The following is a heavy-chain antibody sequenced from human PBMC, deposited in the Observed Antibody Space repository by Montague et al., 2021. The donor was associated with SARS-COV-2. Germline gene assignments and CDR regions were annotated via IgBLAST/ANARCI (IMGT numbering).Heavy chain of an antibody. D-gene: IGHD6-19*01. V-gene: IGHV4-61*01. CDR1: GGSVSSGSYY. CDR2: IYYSGST. Sequence: SETLSLTCTVSGGSVSSGSYYWSWIRQPPGKGLEWIGYIYYSGSTNYNPSLKSRVTISVDTSKNQFSLTLSSVTAAATAVYYCASHGWYPGWFDPWGQGTLVTVSS. CDR3: ASHGWYPGWFDP. J-gene: IGHJ5*02.